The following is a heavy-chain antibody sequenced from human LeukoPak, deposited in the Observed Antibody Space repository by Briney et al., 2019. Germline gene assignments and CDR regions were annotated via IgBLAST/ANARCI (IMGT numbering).Heavy chain of an antibody. Sequence: SETLSLTCTVSGGSISSGDYYWSWIRQPPGKGLEWIGYIHYSGSTYYNPSLKSRVTISVDTSKNQFSLKLSSVTAADTAVYYCARLYYDFWSGYHDDYWGQGTLVTVSS. V-gene: IGHV4-30-4*01. D-gene: IGHD3-3*01. CDR1: GGSISSGDYY. CDR2: IHYSGST. CDR3: ARLYYDFWSGYHDDY. J-gene: IGHJ4*02.